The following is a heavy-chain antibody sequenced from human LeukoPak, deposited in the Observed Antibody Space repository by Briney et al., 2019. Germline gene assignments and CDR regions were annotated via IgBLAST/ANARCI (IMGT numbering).Heavy chain of an antibody. J-gene: IGHJ4*02. CDR3: ARDGGYSGYDL. CDR1: GGSISSGGYS. V-gene: IGHV4-30-2*01. CDR2: IYHSGST. Sequence: SETLSLTCAVSGGSISSGGYSWSWIRQPPGKGLEWIGYIYHSGSTYYNPSLKSRVTISVDRSKNQFSLKLSSVTAADTAVYHCARDGGYSGYDLWGQGTLVTVSS. D-gene: IGHD5-12*01.